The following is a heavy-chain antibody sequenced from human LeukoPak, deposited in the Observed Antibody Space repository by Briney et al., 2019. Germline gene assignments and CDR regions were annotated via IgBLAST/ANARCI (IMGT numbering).Heavy chain of an antibody. Sequence: GGSLRLSCAASGFTFSSYAMSWVRQAPGKGLVWVSRTDNDGSSTSYAGSVKGRFTISRDNAKNTLYLQMNSLRDEDTAVYYCVRDNKFGRSYWFDPWGQGTLVTVSS. V-gene: IGHV3-74*01. CDR2: TDNDGSST. J-gene: IGHJ5*02. CDR3: VRDNKFGRSYWFDP. D-gene: IGHD3-10*01. CDR1: GFTFSSYA.